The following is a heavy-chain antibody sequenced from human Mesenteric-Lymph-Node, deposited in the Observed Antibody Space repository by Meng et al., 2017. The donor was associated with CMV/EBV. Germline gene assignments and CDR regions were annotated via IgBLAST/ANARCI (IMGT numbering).Heavy chain of an antibody. CDR3: ARDTSTRGYCSSTSCQDAFDI. D-gene: IGHD2-2*01. J-gene: IGHJ3*02. CDR1: GFTFSSYW. CDR2: IYSGGTT. Sequence: GGSLRLSCAASGFTFSSYWMSWVRQAPGKGLEWVSVIYSGGTTYYAESVKGRFTISRDNAKNTLYLQMNSLRAEDTAVYYCARDTSTRGYCSSTSCQDAFDIWGQGTMVTVSS. V-gene: IGHV3-53*01.